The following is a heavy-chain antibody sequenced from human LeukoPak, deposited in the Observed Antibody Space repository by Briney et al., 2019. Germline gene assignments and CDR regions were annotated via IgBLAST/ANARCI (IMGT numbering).Heavy chain of an antibody. CDR3: VTGHYDSRMYFDL. Sequence: GGSLRLSCTASGLTFSTYWVHWVRQAPGKGLVWVSQIKFDGSLASYADSVKGRFTISRDDAKNTLYLQMNTLGTEDTAVYYCVTGHYDSRMYFDLWGRGALVTVST. CDR1: GLTFSTYW. D-gene: IGHD3-16*01. J-gene: IGHJ2*01. V-gene: IGHV3-74*01. CDR2: IKFDGSLA.